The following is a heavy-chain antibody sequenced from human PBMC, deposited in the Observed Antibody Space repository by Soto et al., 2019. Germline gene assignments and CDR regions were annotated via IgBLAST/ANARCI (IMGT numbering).Heavy chain of an antibody. CDR1: GFTFSRYA. J-gene: IGHJ6*02. D-gene: IGHD5-18*01. Sequence: PGGSLRLSCAVSGFTFSRYAMNWVRQAPGKGLEWVSIISSRGDRTSYAESVKGRFTISRDDSKNTLFLHMNSLGAEDTAVYYCAKETGYSYGFQPNALDVWGQGTTVTSP. V-gene: IGHV3-23*01. CDR3: AKETGYSYGFQPNALDV. CDR2: ISSRGDRT.